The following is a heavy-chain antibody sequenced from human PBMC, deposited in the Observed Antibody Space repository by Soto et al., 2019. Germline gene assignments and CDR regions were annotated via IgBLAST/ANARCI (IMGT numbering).Heavy chain of an antibody. CDR1: CGSVSGATYS. J-gene: IGHJ4*02. CDR2: IFPSGTT. CDR3: ARSREFDY. V-gene: IGHV4-30-2*01. Sequence: PSETLSLTCYGPCGSVSGATYSWNWIRHPPGKGLECIGYIFPSGTTYYNPSLKSRVTISIDVSKNQFSLSLRSLTAADTAVYYCARSREFDYWSQGTLVTVS.